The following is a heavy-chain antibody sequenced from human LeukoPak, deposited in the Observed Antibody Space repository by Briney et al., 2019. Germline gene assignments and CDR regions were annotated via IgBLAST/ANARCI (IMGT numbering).Heavy chain of an antibody. CDR1: GFTFSRSW. CDR3: AAWTDRGYSY. J-gene: IGHJ4*02. V-gene: IGHV3-7*01. CDR2: INPDGDGM. Sequence: GGSLRLSCTASGFTFSRSWMNWIRQAPGKGPEWVANINPDGDGMRFVDSVKGRFTMSRDNAQSSLHLQMNSLRVEDTAFYYCAAWTDRGYSYWGQGVLFTVSS. D-gene: IGHD5-12*01.